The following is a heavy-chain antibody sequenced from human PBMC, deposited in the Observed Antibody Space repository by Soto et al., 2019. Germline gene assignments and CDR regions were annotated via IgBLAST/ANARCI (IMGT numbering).Heavy chain of an antibody. Sequence: GASVEVSCKASGYTFTSYYMHWVLQAPGQGLEWMGIINPSGGSTSYAQKFQGRVTMTRDTSTSTVYMELSSLRSEDTAVYYCADGSAEYFQHWGQGTLVTVSS. CDR3: ADGSAEYFQH. V-gene: IGHV1-46*01. CDR1: GYTFTSYY. CDR2: INPSGGST. D-gene: IGHD6-13*01. J-gene: IGHJ1*01.